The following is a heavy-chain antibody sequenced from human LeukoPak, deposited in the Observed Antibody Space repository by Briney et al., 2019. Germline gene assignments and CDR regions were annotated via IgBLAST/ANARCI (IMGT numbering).Heavy chain of an antibody. D-gene: IGHD2-15*01. V-gene: IGHV1-2*02. CDR3: ARGGHFDN. Sequence: ASLKVSCKASGYTFTGYNMQWLRQAPGQRLEWMGWINPNSGGTNYAQKFQGRVTMTRDTSISTAYVELSRLRSDDTAVYYCARGGHFDNWGQGTLVTVSS. CDR2: INPNSGGT. CDR1: GYTFTGYN. J-gene: IGHJ4*02.